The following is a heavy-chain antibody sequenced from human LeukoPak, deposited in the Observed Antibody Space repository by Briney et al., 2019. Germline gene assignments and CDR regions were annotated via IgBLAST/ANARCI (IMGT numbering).Heavy chain of an antibody. J-gene: IGHJ3*02. Sequence: PSETLSLACSVSGGSINNYYWNWIRQPPGKGLEWIGYIYYSGSTRYNPSLQSRVTMSIGTSKTQFSLKLDSVTAADTAVYYCARRLRLKNPGGDAFDIWGHGTVVTVSS. V-gene: IGHV4-59*08. CDR2: IYYSGST. D-gene: IGHD2/OR15-2a*01. CDR1: GGSINNYY. CDR3: ARRLRLKNPGGDAFDI.